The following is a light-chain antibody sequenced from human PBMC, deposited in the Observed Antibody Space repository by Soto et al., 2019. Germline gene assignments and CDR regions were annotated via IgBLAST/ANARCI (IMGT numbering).Light chain of an antibody. Sequence: EIVMTQSPATLSVSPGERATLSCRASQSVSSNLAWYQQKPGQAPRLLIYGASTRATGIPARFSGSGSGTEFTLTISSLQSEDFAVYYGQQYNNWPPWTFGQGTKVELK. CDR1: QSVSSN. CDR2: GAS. J-gene: IGKJ1*01. CDR3: QQYNNWPPWT. V-gene: IGKV3-15*01.